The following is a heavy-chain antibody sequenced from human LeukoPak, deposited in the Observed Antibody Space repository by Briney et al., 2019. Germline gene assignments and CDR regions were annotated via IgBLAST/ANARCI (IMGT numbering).Heavy chain of an antibody. V-gene: IGHV3-48*03. CDR1: GFTFSTYD. CDR3: ARDSGYSYGLFDY. Sequence: GGSLRLSCAASGFTFSTYDMNWVRQAPGKGLEWVSHISTTGTTVYYADAVKGRFTISRDNAKNSLYLQMNSLRAEDTAVYYCARDSGYSYGLFDYWGQGTLVTVSS. J-gene: IGHJ4*02. CDR2: ISTTGTTV. D-gene: IGHD5-18*01.